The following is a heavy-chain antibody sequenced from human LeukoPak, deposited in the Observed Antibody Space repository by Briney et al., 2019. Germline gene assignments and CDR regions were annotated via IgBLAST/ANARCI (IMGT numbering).Heavy chain of an antibody. Sequence: GGSLRLSCAASGFTFSSCSMNWVRQAPGKGLEWVSSISSSSSYIYYADSVKGRFTISRNNAKNSLYLQMNSLRAEDTAVYYCARGIAAAGTWFDPWGQGTLVTVSS. V-gene: IGHV3-21*01. CDR1: GFTFSSCS. D-gene: IGHD6-13*01. J-gene: IGHJ5*02. CDR2: ISSSSSYI. CDR3: ARGIAAAGTWFDP.